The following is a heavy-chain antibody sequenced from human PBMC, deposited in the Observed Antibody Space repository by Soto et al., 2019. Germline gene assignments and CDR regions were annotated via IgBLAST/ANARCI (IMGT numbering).Heavy chain of an antibody. V-gene: IGHV3-21*01. Sequence: EVQLVESGGGLVKPGGSLRLSCAASGFTFTRYSMNWVRQAPGKGLEWVSSISITTNYIYYGDSMKGRFTISRDNAKKSLYLEMNSLRAEDTAVYYCARESEDLTSNFDYWGQGTLVTVSS. CDR3: ARESEDLTSNFDY. J-gene: IGHJ4*02. CDR2: ISITTNYI. CDR1: GFTFTRYS.